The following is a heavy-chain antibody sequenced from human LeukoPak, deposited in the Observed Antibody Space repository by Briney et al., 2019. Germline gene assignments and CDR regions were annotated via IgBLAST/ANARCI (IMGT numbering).Heavy chain of an antibody. J-gene: IGHJ3*02. Sequence: GGSLRLSCAASGFTFSSYWMSWVRQAPGKGLEWVANIKQDGSEKYYVDSVKGRFTISRDNAKNSLYLLMNSLRAEDTAVYYCARFNYDILTGQKGHGAFDIWGQGTMVTVSS. CDR1: GFTFSSYW. CDR2: IKQDGSEK. CDR3: ARFNYDILTGQKGHGAFDI. D-gene: IGHD3-9*01. V-gene: IGHV3-7*01.